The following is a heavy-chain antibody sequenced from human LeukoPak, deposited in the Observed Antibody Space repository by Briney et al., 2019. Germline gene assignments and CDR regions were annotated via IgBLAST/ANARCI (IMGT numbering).Heavy chain of an antibody. CDR2: VFGSGGSA. CDR3: ARDGIVGATTSAFDI. Sequence: GGSLRLSCVASGFTFKNYAMYWVRQAPGKGLEWVSGVFGSGGSAHYADSVRGQFTISRGNSKNTLYLQMNSLRAEDTAVYYCARDGIVGATTSAFDIWGQGTMVTVSS. V-gene: IGHV3-23*01. J-gene: IGHJ3*02. CDR1: GFTFKNYA. D-gene: IGHD1-26*01.